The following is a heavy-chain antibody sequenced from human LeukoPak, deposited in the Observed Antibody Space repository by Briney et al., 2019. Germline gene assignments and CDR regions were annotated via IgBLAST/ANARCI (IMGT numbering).Heavy chain of an antibody. V-gene: IGHV1-18*01. CDR3: ARGARDIVATRASCWFDP. J-gene: IGHJ5*02. CDR1: GYTFTSYG. D-gene: IGHD5-12*01. CDR2: ISAYNGNT. Sequence: GALVKVSCKASGYTFTSYGISWVRQAPGQGLEWMGWISAYNGNTNYAQKLQGRVTMTTDTSTSTAYMELRSLRSDDTAVYYCARGARDIVATRASCWFDPWGQGTLVTVSS.